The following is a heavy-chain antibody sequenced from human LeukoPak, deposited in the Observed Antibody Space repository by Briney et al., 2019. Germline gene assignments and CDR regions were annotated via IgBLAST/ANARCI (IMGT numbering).Heavy chain of an antibody. CDR1: VFTFSSYG. D-gene: IGHD1-26*01. J-gene: IGHJ5*02. CDR2: ISYDGSNK. V-gene: IGHV3-30-3*01. Sequence: GGSLRLSDAVSVFTFSSYGMHWVHQAPGKGLEWVAVISYDGSNKYYAASVKGRFTISRDNSKNTLYLQMNSLRAEDTAVYYCARDLGKGATATNWFDPWGQGTLVTVSS. CDR3: ARDLGKGATATNWFDP.